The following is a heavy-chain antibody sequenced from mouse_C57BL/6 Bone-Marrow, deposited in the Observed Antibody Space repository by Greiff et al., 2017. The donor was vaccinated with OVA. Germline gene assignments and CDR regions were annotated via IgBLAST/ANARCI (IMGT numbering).Heavy chain of an antibody. V-gene: IGHV1-22*01. CDR1: GYTFTDYN. CDR3: ASWGSSYGNYAMDY. Sequence: VQLKESGPELVKPGASVKMSCKASGYTFTDYNMHWVKQSHGKSLEWIGYINPNNGGTSYNQKFKGKATLTVNKSSSTAYMELRSLTSEDSAVYYCASWGSSYGNYAMDYWGQGTSVTVSS. D-gene: IGHD1-1*01. CDR2: INPNNGGT. J-gene: IGHJ4*01.